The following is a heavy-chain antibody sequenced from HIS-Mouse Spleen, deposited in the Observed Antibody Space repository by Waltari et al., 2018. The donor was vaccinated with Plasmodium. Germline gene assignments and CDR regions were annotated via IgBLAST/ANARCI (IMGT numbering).Heavy chain of an antibody. Sequence: EVQLVESGGGLVQPGGSLRLSCAASGFTFSSYWMSWVRQAPGKGLEWVDNIKQEGREKYYVDSVKGRFTIARDNAKNSLYLQMNSLRAEDTAVYYCARLRRANWGMADAFDIWGQGTMVTVSS. V-gene: IGHV3-7*01. CDR3: ARLRRANWGMADAFDI. CDR2: IKQEGREK. CDR1: GFTFSSYW. J-gene: IGHJ3*02. D-gene: IGHD7-27*01.